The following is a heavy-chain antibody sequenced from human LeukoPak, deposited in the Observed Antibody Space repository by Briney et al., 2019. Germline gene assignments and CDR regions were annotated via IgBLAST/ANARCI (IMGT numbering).Heavy chain of an antibody. D-gene: IGHD5-24*01. J-gene: IGHJ4*02. CDR1: GDSVSSNRAS. V-gene: IGHV6-1*01. CDR3: SRSDGASDFDY. CDR2: TYYRSKWYN. Sequence: SQTLSLTCAISGDSVSSNRASWTWIRESPSRGLEWLGRTYYRSKWYNDYAVSLKSRISINPDTSKNQFSLQLNSVTPEDTAVYYCSRSDGASDFDYWGQGTLVTVSS.